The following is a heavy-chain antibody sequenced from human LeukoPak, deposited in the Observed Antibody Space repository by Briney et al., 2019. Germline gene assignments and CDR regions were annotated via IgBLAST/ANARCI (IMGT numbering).Heavy chain of an antibody. Sequence: GASVKVSCKASGYTFTGYYMHWVRQAPGQGLEWMGWINPNSGGTNYAQKFQGRVTMTRDTSISTAYMELSRLRSDDTAVYYCARDLIPATLYYYYYYMDVRGKGTTVTVSS. D-gene: IGHD3-16*01. CDR2: INPNSGGT. CDR3: ARDLIPATLYYYYYYMDV. V-gene: IGHV1-2*02. J-gene: IGHJ6*03. CDR1: GYTFTGYY.